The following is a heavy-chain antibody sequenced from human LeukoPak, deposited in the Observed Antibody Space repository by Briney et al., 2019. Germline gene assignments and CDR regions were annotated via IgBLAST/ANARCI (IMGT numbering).Heavy chain of an antibody. J-gene: IGHJ5*02. CDR2: INPNSGGT. Sequence: ASVKVSCKASGYTFTAYYMHWVRQAPGQGLEGMGWINPNSGGTNYAQKFQGRVTMTRDTSISTAYMELSRLRSDDTAVYYCAREGDTAMDVNWFDPWGQGTLVTVSS. CDR1: GYTFTAYY. V-gene: IGHV1-2*02. D-gene: IGHD5-18*01. CDR3: AREGDTAMDVNWFDP.